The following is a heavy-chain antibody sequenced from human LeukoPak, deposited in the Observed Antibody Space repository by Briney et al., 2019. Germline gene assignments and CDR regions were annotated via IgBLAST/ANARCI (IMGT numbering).Heavy chain of an antibody. Sequence: GRSLRLSCAASGFTFSSYGMHWVRQAPGKGPEWVAVISYDGSNKYYADSVKGRFTISRDNSKNTLYLQMNSLRAEDTAVYYCAKDGLRYYYYYYMDVRGKGTTVTVSS. J-gene: IGHJ6*03. CDR1: GFTFSSYG. V-gene: IGHV3-30*18. CDR2: ISYDGSNK. CDR3: AKDGLRYYYYYYMDV.